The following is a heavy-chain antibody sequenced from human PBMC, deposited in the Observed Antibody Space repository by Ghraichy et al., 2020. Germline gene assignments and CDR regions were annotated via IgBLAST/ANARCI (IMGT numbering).Heavy chain of an antibody. CDR3: ARDQQWLGSYYFDY. Sequence: GGSLRLSCAASGFTFSSYAMHWVRQAPGKRLEWVAVISYDGSNKYYADSVKGRFTISRDNSKNTLYLQMNSLRAEDTAVYYCARDQQWLGSYYFDYWGQGTLVTVSS. CDR1: GFTFSSYA. J-gene: IGHJ4*02. D-gene: IGHD6-19*01. CDR2: ISYDGSNK. V-gene: IGHV3-30*04.